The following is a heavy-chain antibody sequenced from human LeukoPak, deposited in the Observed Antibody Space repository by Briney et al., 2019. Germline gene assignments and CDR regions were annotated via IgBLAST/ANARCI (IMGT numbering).Heavy chain of an antibody. Sequence: GGSLRLSCAASGFTFSSYWMSWVRQAPGKGLEWVANIKQDGSEKYYVDSVKGRFTTSRDNAKNSLYLQMNSLRAEDTAVYYCAREGFGGSYYDYVWGSYRLFDYWGQGTLVTVSS. CDR2: IKQDGSEK. CDR3: AREGFGGSYYDYVWGSYRLFDY. D-gene: IGHD3-16*02. V-gene: IGHV3-7*01. CDR1: GFTFSSYW. J-gene: IGHJ4*02.